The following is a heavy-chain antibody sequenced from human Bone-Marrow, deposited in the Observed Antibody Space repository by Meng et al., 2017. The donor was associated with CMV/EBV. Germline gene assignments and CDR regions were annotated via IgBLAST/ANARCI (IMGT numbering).Heavy chain of an antibody. CDR3: FACQHSTHD. Sequence: LSLTCAASGFTFSSYAMHWVRQAPGKGLEWVSAISGSGGSTYYADSVKGRFTISRDNSKNTLYLQMNSLRAEDTAVYYCFACQHSTHDWGQGTLVTVSS. CDR2: ISGSGGST. CDR1: GFTFSSYA. J-gene: IGHJ4*02. V-gene: IGHV3-23*01.